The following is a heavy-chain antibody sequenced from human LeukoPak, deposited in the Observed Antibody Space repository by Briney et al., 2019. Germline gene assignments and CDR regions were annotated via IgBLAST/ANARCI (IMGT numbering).Heavy chain of an antibody. CDR1: GFTFSSYG. Sequence: GGSLRLSRAASGFTFSSYGMHWVRRAPGKGLEWVAVISYDGSNKYYADSVKGRFTISRDNSKNTLYLQMNSLRAEDTAVYYCARLSLHLLEWSPTKGKEMHYFDYWGQGTLVTVSS. CDR3: ARLSLHLLEWSPTKGKEMHYFDY. D-gene: IGHD3-3*01. V-gene: IGHV3-30*03. J-gene: IGHJ4*02. CDR2: ISYDGSNK.